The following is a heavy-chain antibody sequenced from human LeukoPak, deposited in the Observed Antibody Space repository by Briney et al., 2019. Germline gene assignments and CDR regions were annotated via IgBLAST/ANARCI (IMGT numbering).Heavy chain of an antibody. CDR3: ARLGWEGEALDY. V-gene: IGHV4-39*01. J-gene: IGHJ4*02. D-gene: IGHD1-26*01. CDR1: GGSISSSSYY. Sequence: SETLSLTCTVSGGSISSSSYYWGWIRQPPGKGLEWIGSIYYSGSTYYNPSLKSRVTISVDTSKNQFSLKLSSVTAADTAVYYCARLGWEGEALDYWGQGTLVTVSS. CDR2: IYYSGST.